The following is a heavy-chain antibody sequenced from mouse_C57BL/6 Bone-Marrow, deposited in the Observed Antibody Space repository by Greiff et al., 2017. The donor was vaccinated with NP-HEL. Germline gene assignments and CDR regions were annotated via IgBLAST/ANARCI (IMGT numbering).Heavy chain of an antibody. CDR3: ASSYFWFAY. D-gene: IGHD1-1*01. Sequence: EVHLVESGGGLVKPGGSPKLSCAASGFTFSSYAMSWVRQTPEKRLEWVATISDGGSYTYYPDSVKGRFTISRDNAKNTLYLQMSSLKSEDTAMYYCASSYFWFAYWGQGTLVTVSA. V-gene: IGHV5-6*01. J-gene: IGHJ3*01. CDR2: ISDGGSYT. CDR1: GFTFSSYA.